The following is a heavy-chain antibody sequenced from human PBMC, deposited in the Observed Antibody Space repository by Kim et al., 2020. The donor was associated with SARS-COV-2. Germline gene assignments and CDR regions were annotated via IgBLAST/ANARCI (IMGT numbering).Heavy chain of an antibody. CDR3: ARVLMVYAIQGDFDY. Sequence: SETLSPTCTVSGYSISSGYYWGWIRQPPGKGLEWIGSIYHSGSTYYNPSLKSRVTISVDTSKNQFSLKLSSVTAADTAVYYCARVLMVYAIQGDFDYWGQGTLVTVSS. CDR2: IYHSGST. CDR1: GYSISSGYY. D-gene: IGHD2-8*01. J-gene: IGHJ4*02. V-gene: IGHV4-38-2*02.